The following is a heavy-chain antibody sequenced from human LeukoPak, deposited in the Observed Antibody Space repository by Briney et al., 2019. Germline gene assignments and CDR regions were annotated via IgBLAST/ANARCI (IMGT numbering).Heavy chain of an antibody. CDR1: GYSFTSYW. CDR3: ARRLPWGSGWYFDY. J-gene: IGHJ4*02. D-gene: IGHD6-19*01. CDR2: IYPSDSDT. Sequence: GESLQISCQVSGYSFTSYWIGWVRQMPGKGLEWMGVIYPSDSDTRYSPSFQGQVTISADKSISTAYLQWSSLKASDTAMYYCARRLPWGSGWYFDYWGQGTLVTVSS. V-gene: IGHV5-51*01.